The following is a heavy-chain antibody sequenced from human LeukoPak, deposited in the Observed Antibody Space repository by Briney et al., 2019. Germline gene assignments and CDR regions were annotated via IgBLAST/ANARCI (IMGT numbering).Heavy chain of an antibody. CDR3: ASGYDLPY. CDR1: TFTFSSYE. J-gene: IGHJ4*02. Sequence: GGSLRLSCAASTFTFSSYEMNWVRQAPGKGLEWISYISRSGSTIYYADSVKGRFTISRDNAKNSLYLQMSSLRAEDTAVYYCASGYDLPYWGQGTLVTVSS. V-gene: IGHV3-48*03. D-gene: IGHD5-12*01. CDR2: ISRSGSTI.